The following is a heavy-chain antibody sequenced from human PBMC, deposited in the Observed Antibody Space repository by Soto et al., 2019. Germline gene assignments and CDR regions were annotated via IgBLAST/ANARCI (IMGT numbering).Heavy chain of an antibody. CDR1: GYTFSSYG. Sequence: QVQLVQSGAEVKEPGASVKVSCKASGYTFSSYGMHWVRQAPGQRLEWMGWLNVGNGNTAYSQKFQGRVTITRDTTASTAYMELSSLTSEYTAVYYCARQDAFDVWGQGPMVTVSS. CDR3: ARQDAFDV. V-gene: IGHV1-3*01. CDR2: LNVGNGNT. J-gene: IGHJ3*01.